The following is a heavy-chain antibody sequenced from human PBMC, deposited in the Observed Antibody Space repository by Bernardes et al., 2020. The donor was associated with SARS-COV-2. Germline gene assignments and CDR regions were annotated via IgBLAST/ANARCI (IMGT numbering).Heavy chain of an antibody. J-gene: IGHJ4*02. V-gene: IGHV4-31*03. D-gene: IGHD3-3*01. CDR3: ARGGITIFGVVQSFDY. CDR1: GGSISSGGYY. Sequence: SLTCTVSGGSISSGGYYWSWIRQHPGKGLEWIGYIYYSGSTYYNPSLKSRVTISVDTSKNQFSLKLSSVTAADTAVYYCARGGITIFGVVQSFDYWGQGTLVTVSS. CDR2: IYYSGST.